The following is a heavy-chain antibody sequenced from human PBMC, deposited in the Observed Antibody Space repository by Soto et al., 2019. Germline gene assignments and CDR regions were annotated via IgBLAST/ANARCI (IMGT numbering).Heavy chain of an antibody. V-gene: IGHV2-5*01. Sequence: QITLKESGPTLVKPTQTLTLTCSFSGFSLSTSGVGVGWIRQPPGKALECLALIYWNDDNRYRPSLQSRLTITKAPSKNQVVLTMTDMDPVDTATYFCAHQQVPIGDCDSTRCLYFFDYWGPGTLVTVSS. CDR2: IYWNDDN. CDR3: AHQQVPIGDCDSTRCLYFFDY. D-gene: IGHD2-2*03. CDR1: GFSLSTSGVG. J-gene: IGHJ4*02.